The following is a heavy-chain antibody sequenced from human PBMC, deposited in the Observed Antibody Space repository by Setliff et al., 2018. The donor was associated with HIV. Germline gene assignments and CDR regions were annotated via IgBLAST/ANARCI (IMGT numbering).Heavy chain of an antibody. CDR1: GGSISSYY. V-gene: IGHV4-59*08. CDR3: ARLCIAAAGTRSIPWYFDL. Sequence: PSETLSLTCTVSGGSISSYYWSWIRQPPGKGLEWIGYIYYSGSTNYNPSLKSRVTISVDTSKNQFSLKLSSVTAADTAVYYCARLCIAAAGTRSIPWYFDLWGRGTLVTV. J-gene: IGHJ2*01. D-gene: IGHD6-13*01. CDR2: IYYSGST.